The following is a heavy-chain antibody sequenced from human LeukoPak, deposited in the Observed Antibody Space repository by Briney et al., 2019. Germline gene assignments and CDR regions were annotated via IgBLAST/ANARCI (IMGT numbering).Heavy chain of an antibody. V-gene: IGHV4-39*01. CDR1: GGSISSSNYS. CDR2: IHHGGST. Sequence: SETLSLTCTVSGGSISSSNYSWGWIRQPPGKGLEWIGSIHHGGSTYYNPSLKSRVTISVDTSKNQFSLKLSSVTAADTAVYYCAKLPGPWGQGTLVTVSS. J-gene: IGHJ5*02. CDR3: AKLPGP.